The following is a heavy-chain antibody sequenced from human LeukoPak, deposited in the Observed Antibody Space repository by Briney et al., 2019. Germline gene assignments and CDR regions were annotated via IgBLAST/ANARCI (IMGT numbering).Heavy chain of an antibody. Sequence: SETLSLTCAVYGGSFRGYYWSWIRQPPGKGLEYMWEINHSGSTNYNPSLKSRVNISVDTSKNQFSLKLSSVTAADTAVYYCARRVAGPRVPPDYWGQGTLVTVSS. D-gene: IGHD6-19*01. CDR3: ARRVAGPRVPPDY. V-gene: IGHV4-34*01. CDR1: GGSFRGYY. J-gene: IGHJ4*02. CDR2: INHSGST.